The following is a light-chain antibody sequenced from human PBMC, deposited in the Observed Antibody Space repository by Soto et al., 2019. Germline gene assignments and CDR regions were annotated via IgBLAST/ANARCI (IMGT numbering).Light chain of an antibody. Sequence: ETVMTQSPASLSMSPGEGATLSCRASQSVSSNLAWYQQRPGQAPRLLIYGASTRAADIPARFSGSGSGAEFTLTISSLQSEDFAVYYCQQYNNWPLTFGGGTKVDIK. CDR1: QSVSSN. J-gene: IGKJ4*01. CDR2: GAS. CDR3: QQYNNWPLT. V-gene: IGKV3-15*01.